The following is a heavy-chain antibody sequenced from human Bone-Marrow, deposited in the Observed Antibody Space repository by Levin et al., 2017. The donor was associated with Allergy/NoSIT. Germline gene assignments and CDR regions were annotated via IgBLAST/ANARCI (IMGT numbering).Heavy chain of an antibody. CDR1: GYSFSSYW. CDR3: ARHDSGIFGLAQYYMDD. V-gene: IGHV5-51*01. CDR2: IYPGDSDT. D-gene: IGHD3-3*01. J-gene: IGHJ6*03. Sequence: GGSLRLSCKGSGYSFSSYWIAWVRQVPGKGMEWIGIIYPGDSDTRYSPSFEGQVTISADKSISTAYLQLSSLKDSDTAIYYCARHDSGIFGLAQYYMDDWGKGTTVTVSS.